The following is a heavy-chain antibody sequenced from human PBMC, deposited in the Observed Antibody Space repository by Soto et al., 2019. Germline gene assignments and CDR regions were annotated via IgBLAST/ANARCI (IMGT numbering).Heavy chain of an antibody. CDR3: ARGIYDYVWGSQLDY. Sequence: VGSLRLSCAASGFTFSSYAMHWVRQAPGKGLEWVAVISYDGSNKYYADSVKGRFTISRDNSKNTLYLQMNSLRAEDTAVYYCARGIYDYVWGSQLDYWGQGTLVTVSS. CDR1: GFTFSSYA. CDR2: ISYDGSNK. V-gene: IGHV3-30-3*01. J-gene: IGHJ4*02. D-gene: IGHD3-16*01.